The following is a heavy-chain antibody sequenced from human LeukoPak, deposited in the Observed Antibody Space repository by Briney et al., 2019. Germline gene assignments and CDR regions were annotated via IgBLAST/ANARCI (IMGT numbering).Heavy chain of an antibody. CDR1: GYTLTELS. J-gene: IGHJ5*02. Sequence: SVKVSCKVSGYTLTELSMHWVRQAPGQGLEWMGGIIPIFGTANYAQKFQGRVTITADESTSTAYMELSSLRSEDTAVYYCAGGYCSGGSCQSVDWFDPWGQGTLVTVSS. V-gene: IGHV1-69*13. CDR2: IIPIFGTA. D-gene: IGHD2-15*01. CDR3: AGGYCSGGSCQSVDWFDP.